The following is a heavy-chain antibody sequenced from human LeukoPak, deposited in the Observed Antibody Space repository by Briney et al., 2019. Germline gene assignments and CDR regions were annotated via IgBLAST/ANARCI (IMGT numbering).Heavy chain of an antibody. CDR1: GYTFTSYD. CDR3: ARPRDSSGYYGDFDI. J-gene: IGHJ3*02. D-gene: IGHD3-22*01. CDR2: MNPNSGNT. Sequence: ASVTVSCKASGYTFTSYDINWVRQAPGQGLEWMGWMNPNSGNTGYAQTFQGRVTMTRNTSISTDYMELSSLRPEDKAVYYCARPRDSSGYYGDFDIWGQGTMVTVSS. V-gene: IGHV1-8*01.